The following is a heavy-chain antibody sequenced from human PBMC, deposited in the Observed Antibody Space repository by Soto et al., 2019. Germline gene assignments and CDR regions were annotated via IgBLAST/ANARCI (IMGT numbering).Heavy chain of an antibody. Sequence: SETLSLTCTVSGVSITSGGYYWSWIRQHPGKGLEWIGYIYYSGFTYYNPSLKSRVTISVDTSKNQFSLKLSSVTAADTAVYYCARAPALGWFDPWGQGTLVTVSS. CDR2: IYYSGFT. V-gene: IGHV4-31*03. CDR1: GVSITSGGYY. J-gene: IGHJ5*02. CDR3: ARAPALGWFDP.